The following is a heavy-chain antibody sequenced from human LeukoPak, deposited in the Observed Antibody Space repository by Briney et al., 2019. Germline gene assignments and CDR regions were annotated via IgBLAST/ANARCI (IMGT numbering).Heavy chain of an antibody. CDR3: ARDGRPMTTVTTGMDY. Sequence: GGSLRLSCAASGFTFSSYSMNWVRQAPGKGLEWVSYISSSSSTIYYADSVKGRFTISRDNAKNSLYLQMNSLRAEDTAVYYCARDGRPMTTVTTGMDYWGQGTLVTVSS. V-gene: IGHV3-48*04. J-gene: IGHJ4*02. D-gene: IGHD4-17*01. CDR1: GFTFSSYS. CDR2: ISSSSSTI.